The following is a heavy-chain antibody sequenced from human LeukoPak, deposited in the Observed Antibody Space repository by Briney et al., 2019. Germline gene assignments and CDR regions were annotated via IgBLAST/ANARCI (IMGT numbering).Heavy chain of an antibody. D-gene: IGHD3-10*01. Sequence: GGSLTLSCAASGFSFSSYAMIWLRQAPGKGRVGVSAISGSGGSTYYEDSLKGRFTISRDNSKNTLYLQMNSLIAEDTAVYYCAKDILVRRDLAFDAFDIWGQGTMVTVPS. CDR2: ISGSGGST. CDR3: AKDILVRRDLAFDAFDI. J-gene: IGHJ3*02. V-gene: IGHV3-23*01. CDR1: GFSFSSYA.